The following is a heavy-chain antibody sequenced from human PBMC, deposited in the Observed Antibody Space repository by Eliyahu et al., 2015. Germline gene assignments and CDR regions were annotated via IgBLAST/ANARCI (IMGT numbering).Heavy chain of an antibody. J-gene: IGHJ4*02. V-gene: IGHV4-31*03. CDR1: GPPXXGDGYY. CDR3: ARAVAARHDY. CDR2: IYFSGNT. Sequence: QVQLQXSGPGLVKPSQTLSLTCTVSGPPXXGDGYYWSWIRQHPEKGLEWIGYIYFSGNTYYNPSLKSRLTMSVDTSKNQFSLMLNSVTAADTAVYFCARAVAARHDYWGQGTLVTVSS. D-gene: IGHD6-6*01.